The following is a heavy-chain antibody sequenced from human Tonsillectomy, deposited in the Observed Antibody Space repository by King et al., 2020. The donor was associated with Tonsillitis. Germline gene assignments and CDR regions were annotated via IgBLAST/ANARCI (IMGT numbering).Heavy chain of an antibody. J-gene: IGHJ4*02. CDR1: GFTFSSYA. V-gene: IGHV3-30-3*01. CDR3: ARAGRKLWFGELLD. CDR2: ISYDGTNK. Sequence: VQLVESGGGVVQPGRSLRLSCAASGFTFSSYAVHWVRQAPGKGLEWVADISYDGTNKNYADSVKGRFTISRDNSKNTLYLQMNSLRAEDTAVYYCARAGRKLWFGELLDWGQGTLVTVAS. D-gene: IGHD3-10*01.